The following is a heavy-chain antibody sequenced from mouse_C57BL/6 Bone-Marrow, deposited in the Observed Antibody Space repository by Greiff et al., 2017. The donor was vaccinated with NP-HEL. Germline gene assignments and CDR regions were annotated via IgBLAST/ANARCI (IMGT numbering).Heavy chain of an antibody. CDR3: AKSFITTVVASYYYAMDY. Sequence: VKLMESGPGLVQPSQSLSITCTVSGFSLTSYGVHWVRQSPGKGLEWLGVIWRGGSTDYNAAFMSRLSITKDNSKSQVFFKMNSLQADDTAIYYSAKSFITTVVASYYYAMDYWGQGTSVTVSS. CDR2: IWRGGST. V-gene: IGHV2-5*01. CDR1: GFSLTSYG. D-gene: IGHD1-1*01. J-gene: IGHJ4*01.